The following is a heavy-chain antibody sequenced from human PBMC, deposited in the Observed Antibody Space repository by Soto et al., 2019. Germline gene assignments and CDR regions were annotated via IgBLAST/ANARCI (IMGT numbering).Heavy chain of an antibody. CDR3: AREGNLGRWLQPLDY. D-gene: IGHD5-12*01. CDR2: IFYSGST. V-gene: IGHV4-59*01. CDR1: GGSISNYY. J-gene: IGHJ4*02. Sequence: SETLSLTCTVSGGSISNYYWSWIRQPPGRGLEWIGHIFYSGSTNYNPALKSRVTMSVDTSKNQFSLKLISVTAADTAVYYCAREGNLGRWLQPLDYWGQGTLVTVSS.